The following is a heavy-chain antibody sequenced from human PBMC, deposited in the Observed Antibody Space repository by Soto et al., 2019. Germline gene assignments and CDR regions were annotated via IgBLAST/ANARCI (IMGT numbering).Heavy chain of an antibody. CDR2: IRSKAYGGTT. D-gene: IGHD3-22*01. V-gene: IGHV3-49*03. CDR1: GFTFGDYA. Sequence: SLRLSCTASGFTFGDYAMSWFRQAPGKGLEWVGFIRSKAYGGTTEYAASVKGRFTISRDDSKSIAYLQMNSLKTEDTAVYYCTRDIRYYYDSSGYYSRPWGQGTLVTVSS. J-gene: IGHJ5*02. CDR3: TRDIRYYYDSSGYYSRP.